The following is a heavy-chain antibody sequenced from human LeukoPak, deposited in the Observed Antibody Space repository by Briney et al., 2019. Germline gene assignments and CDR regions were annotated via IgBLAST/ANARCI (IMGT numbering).Heavy chain of an antibody. CDR1: GFTFSSCW. CDR3: ARGRDLLPTPDFDY. Sequence: GGSLRLSCAASGFTFSSCWMSWVRQAPGKGLEWVSVIYSGGSTYYADSVKGRFTISRDNSKNTLYLQMNSLRAEDTAVYYCARGRDLLPTPDFDYWGQGTLVTVSS. J-gene: IGHJ4*02. V-gene: IGHV3-53*01. D-gene: IGHD1-26*01. CDR2: IYSGGST.